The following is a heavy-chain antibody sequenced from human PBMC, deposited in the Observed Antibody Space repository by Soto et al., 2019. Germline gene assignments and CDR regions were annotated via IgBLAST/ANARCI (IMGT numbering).Heavy chain of an antibody. J-gene: IGHJ4*01. CDR3: ARLGCSGASCYSNFDY. V-gene: IGHV3-11*05. Sequence: QVQLVESGGGLVKPGGSLRLSCVASGFTFSDYYMSWIRQAAGKGLEWVSYISSSSSYINYADSVKGRFTISGDNAKNSLYLQMNSLRAEDTAVYYCARLGCSGASCYSNFDYWGHGTLVTVSS. D-gene: IGHD2-15*01. CDR1: GFTFSDYY. CDR2: ISSSSSYI.